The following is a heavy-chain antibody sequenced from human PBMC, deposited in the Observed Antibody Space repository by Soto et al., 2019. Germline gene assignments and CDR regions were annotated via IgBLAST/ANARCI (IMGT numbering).Heavy chain of an antibody. V-gene: IGHV3-23*01. J-gene: IGHJ4*02. CDR3: AKDLNWGAEWLVDRSFGY. CDR1: GFTFSSYA. D-gene: IGHD6-19*01. Sequence: GGSLRLSCAASGFTFSSYAMSWVRQAPGKGLEWVSAISGSGGSTYYADSVKGRFTISRDNSKNTLYLQMNSLRAEDTAVYYCAKDLNWGAEWLVDRSFGYWGQGTLVTVSS. CDR2: ISGSGGST.